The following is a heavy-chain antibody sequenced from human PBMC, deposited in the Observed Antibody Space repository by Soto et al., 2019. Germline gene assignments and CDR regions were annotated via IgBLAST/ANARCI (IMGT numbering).Heavy chain of an antibody. D-gene: IGHD6-19*01. CDR1: GFVFSTHS. CDR3: ANQKIRFSVAGTLYGLGV. V-gene: IGHV3-48*02. Sequence: HPGGSLRLSCEASGFVFSTHSMNWVRQAPGKGLEWISYISSTSGTIYYADSVKGRFTIFRDNAKNSLFLQMNGLRDDDTAVYYCANQKIRFSVAGTLYGLGVWGQGTTVTVSS. J-gene: IGHJ6*02. CDR2: ISSTSGTI.